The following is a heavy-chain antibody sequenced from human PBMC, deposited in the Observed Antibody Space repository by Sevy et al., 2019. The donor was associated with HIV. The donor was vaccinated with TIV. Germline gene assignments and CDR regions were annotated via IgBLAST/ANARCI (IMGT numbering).Heavy chain of an antibody. D-gene: IGHD6-19*01. Sequence: GGSLRLSCAASGFTFSNAWMSWVRQAPGKGLEWVGRIKSKTEGETTDYAAPVKGRFTISRDDSKNTLYLQMNSLITEDTAVYYCTTGVVGAVTGTAVVFYNWGQGTLVTVSS. J-gene: IGHJ4*02. V-gene: IGHV3-15*01. CDR1: GFTFSNAW. CDR2: IKSKTEGETT. CDR3: TTGVVGAVTGTAVVFYN.